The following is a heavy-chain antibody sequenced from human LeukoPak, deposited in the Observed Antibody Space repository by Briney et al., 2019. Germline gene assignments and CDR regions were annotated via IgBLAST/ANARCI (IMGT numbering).Heavy chain of an antibody. J-gene: IGHJ4*02. CDR2: IGGTGVRT. V-gene: IGHV3-23*01. CDR1: GFTFSSYG. D-gene: IGHD3-16*01. CDR3: AKDRLGGPYFFHY. Sequence: PGRSLRLSCAASGFTFSSYGMHWVRQAPGKGLEWVSAIGGTGVRTYYADSVKGRFTISRDNSKNTLYLQINSLRAEDTAVYFCAKDRLGGPYFFHYWGQGTLVTVSS.